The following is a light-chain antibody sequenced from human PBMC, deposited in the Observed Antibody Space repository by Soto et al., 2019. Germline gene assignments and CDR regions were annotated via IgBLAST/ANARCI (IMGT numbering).Light chain of an antibody. CDR2: ETP. CDR1: QSISNW. CDR3: QQYNSYSPA. J-gene: IGKJ1*01. V-gene: IGKV1-5*01. Sequence: DIQMTQSPSTLSASVGDRVTITCRASQSISNWLAWYQQKPGKAPKVLIYETPSLKSGVPSRFSGSGSGTEFTLTISSLQPDDFATYYCQQYNSYSPAFGQGTKVDNK.